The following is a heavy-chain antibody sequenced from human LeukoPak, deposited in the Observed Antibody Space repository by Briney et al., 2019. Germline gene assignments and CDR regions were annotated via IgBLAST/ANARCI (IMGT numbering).Heavy chain of an antibody. Sequence: PGGSLRLSCAASGFSFSNFWMHWVRQAPGMGLVWVSQINPDGTAALYADSVKGRFTISRDNAKNTLYLQMNTLRADDTAVYYCAKGSNFALDNWGQGILVTVSS. CDR3: AKGSNFALDN. V-gene: IGHV3-74*01. J-gene: IGHJ4*02. D-gene: IGHD1-1*01. CDR1: GFSFSNFW. CDR2: INPDGTAA.